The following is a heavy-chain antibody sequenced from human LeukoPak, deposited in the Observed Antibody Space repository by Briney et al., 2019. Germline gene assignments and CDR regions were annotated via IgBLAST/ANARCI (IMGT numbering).Heavy chain of an antibody. CDR2: ISSSSSYT. V-gene: IGHV3-11*05. CDR1: GFTFSDYY. CDR3: AKVKGLAVAGTEAFDI. D-gene: IGHD6-19*01. J-gene: IGHJ3*02. Sequence: PGGSLRLSCAASGFTFSDYYMSWIRQAPGKGLEWVSYISSSSSYTNYADSVKGRFTISRDNAKNSLYLQMNSLRAEDTAVYYCAKVKGLAVAGTEAFDIWGQGTMVTVSS.